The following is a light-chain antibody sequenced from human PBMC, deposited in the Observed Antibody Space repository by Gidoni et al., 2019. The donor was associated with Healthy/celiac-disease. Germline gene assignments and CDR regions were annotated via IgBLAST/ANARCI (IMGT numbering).Light chain of an antibody. V-gene: IGKV4-1*01. CDR3: QQYYSTPLX. CDR1: QSVLYSSNNKND. J-gene: IGKJ4*01. CDR2: WAS. Sequence: DIVMTQSPAPLSVSLGERATINCKSSQSVLYSSNNKNDLAWYQQKPGQPPKLLIYWASTRESGVPDRFSGSGSGTDFTLTISSLQAEDVAVYYCQQYYSTPLXFXGGTKVEIK.